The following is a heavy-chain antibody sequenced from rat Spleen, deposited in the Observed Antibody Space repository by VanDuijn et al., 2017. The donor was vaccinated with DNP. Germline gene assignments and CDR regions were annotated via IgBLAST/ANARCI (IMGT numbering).Heavy chain of an antibody. D-gene: IGHD1-6*01. Sequence: QVQLKESGPGLVQPSQTLSLTCTVSGFSLTSYDVHWVRQPPGKGLEWMGRIQNGGSTDYNSALKSRLSISRDTSKSQVFLKRNSGQTEDTAMYFCATIMYTTYYAMDAWGQGTSVTVSS. CDR3: ATIMYTTYYAMDA. V-gene: IGHV2-27*01. CDR1: GFSLTSYD. J-gene: IGHJ4*01. CDR2: IQNGGST.